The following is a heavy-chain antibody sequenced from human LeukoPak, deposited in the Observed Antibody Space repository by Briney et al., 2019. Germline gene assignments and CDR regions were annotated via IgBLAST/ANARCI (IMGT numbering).Heavy chain of an antibody. V-gene: IGHV3-23*01. Sequence: PGGSLRLSCAASGFTFSSYAMSWVRQAPGKGLEWVSAISGSGGSTYYADSVKGRFTISRDNSKSTLYLQMNSLRAEDTAVYYCAKDRGDSSGYYLAEYFQHWGQGTLVTVSS. CDR3: AKDRGDSSGYYLAEYFQH. CDR1: GFTFSSYA. D-gene: IGHD3-22*01. CDR2: ISGSGGST. J-gene: IGHJ1*01.